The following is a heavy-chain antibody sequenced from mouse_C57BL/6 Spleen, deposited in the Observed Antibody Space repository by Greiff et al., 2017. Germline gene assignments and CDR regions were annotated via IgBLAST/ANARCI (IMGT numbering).Heavy chain of an antibody. CDR2: IRNKANNHAT. CDR1: GFTFSDAW. CDR3: TGDSSGYGFAY. J-gene: IGHJ3*01. Sequence: EVQLQQSGGGLVQPGGSMKLSCAASGFTFSDAWMDWVRQSPEKGLEWVAEIRNKANNHATYYAESVKGRFTISRDDSKSSVYLQMNSLRAEDTGIYYCTGDSSGYGFAYWGQGTLVTVSA. V-gene: IGHV6-6*01. D-gene: IGHD3-2*02.